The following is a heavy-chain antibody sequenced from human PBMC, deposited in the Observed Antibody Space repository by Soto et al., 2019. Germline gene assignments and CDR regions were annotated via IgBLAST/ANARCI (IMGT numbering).Heavy chain of an antibody. CDR1: GYTFTDYR. D-gene: IGHD6-6*01. CDR2: INPSGGST. Sequence: QVQLVQSGVEVKKPGASVKVSCKASGYTFTDYRMIWVRQAPGQGLEWMGIINPSGGSTNYAPNFPGRVTLTSDSFTSTVYMELSNLRSEDTAVYYCARPAGRLANWFDPWGQGTLVTVSS. CDR3: ARPAGRLANWFDP. V-gene: IGHV1-46*01. J-gene: IGHJ5*02.